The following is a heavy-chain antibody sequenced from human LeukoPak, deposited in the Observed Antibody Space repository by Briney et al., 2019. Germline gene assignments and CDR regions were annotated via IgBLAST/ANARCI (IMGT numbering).Heavy chain of an antibody. CDR3: AKGPIDMVATMMDGSGDDAFEI. CDR2: ISYEGSET. V-gene: IGHV3-30*18. CDR1: GFTFSSYG. Sequence: RGSLRLSCAASGFTFSSYGMHWVRQAPGKGLEWVSVISYEGSETHYADSVKGRFTVSRDNAKNTLYLQMDSLRAEDTAVYYCAKGPIDMVATMMDGSGDDAFEIWGEGTMVTVSS. J-gene: IGHJ3*02. D-gene: IGHD5-12*01.